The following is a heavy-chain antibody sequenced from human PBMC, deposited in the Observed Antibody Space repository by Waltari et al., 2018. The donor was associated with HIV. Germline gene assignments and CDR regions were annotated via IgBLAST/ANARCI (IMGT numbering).Heavy chain of an antibody. CDR2: VVPILRTT. J-gene: IGHJ1*01. V-gene: IGHV1-69*08. D-gene: IGHD3-22*01. CDR3: VLGSHYYDTSGYYET. CDR1: GGTFASSS. Sequence: QVQLVQPGDEMQMPGSAVSISCTASGGTFASSSIKWVRQTPGQGLEWMGRVVPILRTTQYSEHFTGRISITADKSTATAFVDLTGLTSADTALYYCVLGSHYYDTSGYYETWGQGTLVTVSS.